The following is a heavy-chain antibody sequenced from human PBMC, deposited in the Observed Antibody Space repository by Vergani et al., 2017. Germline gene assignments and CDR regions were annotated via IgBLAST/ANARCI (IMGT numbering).Heavy chain of an antibody. Sequence: VQLMESGGGWAQPGGSLRLSCAASGFTFSSYGMHWVRQAPGKGLEWVAVISYDGSNKYYADSVKGRFTISRDNSKNTLYLQMNSLRAEDTAVYYCARDGGGSSYYYGMDVWGQGTTVTVSS. CDR1: GFTFSSYG. D-gene: IGHD1-26*01. CDR2: ISYDGSNK. J-gene: IGHJ6*02. CDR3: ARDGGGSSYYYGMDV. V-gene: IGHV3-30*03.